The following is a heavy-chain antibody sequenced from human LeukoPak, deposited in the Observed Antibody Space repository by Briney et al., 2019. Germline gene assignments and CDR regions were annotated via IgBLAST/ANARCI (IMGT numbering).Heavy chain of an antibody. CDR3: VRDPHGRGMDV. D-gene: IGHD4-17*01. CDR2: IYTSGST. V-gene: IGHV4-4*07. J-gene: IGHJ6*02. Sequence: SETLSLTCTVSGGSISSYYWSWIRQPAGKGLEWIGRIYTSGSTNYNPSLKSRVTMSVDTSKNQFSLQLNSVTPEDTAVYYCVRDPHGRGMDVWGQGTTVTVSS. CDR1: GGSISSYY.